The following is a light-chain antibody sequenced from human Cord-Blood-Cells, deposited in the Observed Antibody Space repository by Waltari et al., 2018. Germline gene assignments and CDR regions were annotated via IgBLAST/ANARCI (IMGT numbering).Light chain of an antibody. CDR3: QQYNSDWT. V-gene: IGKV1-5*01. Sequence: DIQMTQSPSTLSASVGDRVTITCRARQSISSWLAWYQQKPGKAPKLLIYDASSLESGVPSRFSGSGSGTEFTLTISSLQPDDFATYYCQQYNSDWTFGQGTKVEIK. CDR1: QSISSW. J-gene: IGKJ1*01. CDR2: DAS.